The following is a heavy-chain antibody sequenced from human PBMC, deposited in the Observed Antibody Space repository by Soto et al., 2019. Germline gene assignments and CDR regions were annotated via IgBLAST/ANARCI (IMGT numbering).Heavy chain of an antibody. V-gene: IGHV3-23*01. CDR1: GFTFSSYA. J-gene: IGHJ5*02. D-gene: IGHD5-12*01. Sequence: GGSLRLSCAASGFTFSSYAMSWVRQAPGKGLGWVSAISGSGGSTYYADSVKGRFTISRDNSKNTLYLQMNSLRAEDTAVYYCAKPSVATTRGWFDPWGQGTLVTVSS. CDR3: AKPSVATTRGWFDP. CDR2: ISGSGGST.